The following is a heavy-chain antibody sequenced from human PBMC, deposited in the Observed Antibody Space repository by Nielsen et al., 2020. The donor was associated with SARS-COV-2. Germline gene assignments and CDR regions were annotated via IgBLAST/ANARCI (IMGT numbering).Heavy chain of an antibody. CDR2: IYYSGST. D-gene: IGHD6-6*01. Sequence: LRLSCTVSGGSISSGGYYWSWIRQHPGKGLEWIGYIYYSGSTYYNPSLKSRVTISVDTSKNQFSLKLSSVTAADTAVYYCARVPLELVGAYYSYHMDVWGKGTTVTVSS. V-gene: IGHV4-31*03. J-gene: IGHJ6*03. CDR1: GGSISSGGYY. CDR3: ARVPLELVGAYYSYHMDV.